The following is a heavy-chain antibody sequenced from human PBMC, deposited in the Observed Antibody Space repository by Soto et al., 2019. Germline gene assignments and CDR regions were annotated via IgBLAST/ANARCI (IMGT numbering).Heavy chain of an antibody. Sequence: ASVKVSCKASGYTFTIYTMNWVLQAPGQRLEWMGWINPDNGNTKSSQKFQDRVIITRDTSASTAYMDLSSLRPEDTAVYYCARGIATGQLDPWGQGTLVTVSS. CDR1: GYTFTIYT. J-gene: IGHJ5*02. V-gene: IGHV1-3*01. D-gene: IGHD2-15*01. CDR2: INPDNGNT. CDR3: ARGIATGQLDP.